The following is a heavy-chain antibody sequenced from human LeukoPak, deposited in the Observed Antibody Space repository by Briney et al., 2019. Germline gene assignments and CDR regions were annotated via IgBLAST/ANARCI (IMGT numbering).Heavy chain of an antibody. CDR3: ARELGIDYYYYYGMDV. CDR2: ISAYNGNT. V-gene: IGHV1-18*01. Sequence: ASVKVSCKASGYTFTSYGISWVRQAPGQGLEWMGWISAYNGNTNYAQKLQGRVTMTTDTSTSTAYMELRSLRSDDTAVYYCARELGIDYYYYYGMDVWGQGTTVTVSS. CDR1: GYTFTSYG. D-gene: IGHD7-27*01. J-gene: IGHJ6*02.